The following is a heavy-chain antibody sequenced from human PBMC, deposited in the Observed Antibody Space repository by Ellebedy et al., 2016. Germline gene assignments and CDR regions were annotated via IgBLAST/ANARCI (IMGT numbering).Heavy chain of an antibody. V-gene: IGHV3-74*01. CDR2: IKSDGSSP. J-gene: IGHJ4*02. CDR1: GFTFSSYW. CDR3: ARESYTNTWYGPDY. Sequence: GESLKISCAASGFTFSSYWMHWVRQAPGKGLMWVSRIKSDGSSPVYADSVKGRFTISRDNSKNTLYLQMSSLRAEDTAVYYCARESYTNTWYGPDYWGQGTLVNVSS. D-gene: IGHD2-15*01.